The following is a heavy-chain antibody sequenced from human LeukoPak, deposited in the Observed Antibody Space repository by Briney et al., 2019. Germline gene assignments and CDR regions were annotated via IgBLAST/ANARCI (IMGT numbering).Heavy chain of an antibody. J-gene: IGHJ5*02. V-gene: IGHV4-34*01. CDR2: INHSGST. CDR1: GGSFSGYY. CDR3: ARPHRNWNYVNRAWFDP. D-gene: IGHD1-7*01. Sequence: SETLSLTCAVYGGSFSGYYWSWIRQPPGKGLEWIGEINHSGSTNYNPSLKSRVTISVDTSKNQFSLKLSSVTAADTAVYYCARPHRNWNYVNRAWFDPWGQGTLVTVSS.